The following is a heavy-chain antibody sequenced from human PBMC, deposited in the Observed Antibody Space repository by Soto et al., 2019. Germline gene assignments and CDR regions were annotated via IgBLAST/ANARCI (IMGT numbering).Heavy chain of an antibody. D-gene: IGHD2-15*01. V-gene: IGHV4-59*01. CDR3: AREKLYCSGGSCHRRFDY. CDR1: GGSISSYY. CDR2: IYYSGST. Sequence: SETLSLTCTVSGGSISSYYWSWIRQPPGKGLEWIGYIYYSGSTNYNPSLKSRVTISVDTSKNQFSLKLSSVTAADTAVYYCAREKLYCSGGSCHRRFDYWGQGTLVTVSS. J-gene: IGHJ4*02.